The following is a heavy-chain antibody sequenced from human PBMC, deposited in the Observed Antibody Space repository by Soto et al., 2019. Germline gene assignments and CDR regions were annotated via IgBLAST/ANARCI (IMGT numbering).Heavy chain of an antibody. CDR3: ARHEEVYATTGSDY. CDR2: TYCSGST. V-gene: IGHV4-4*02. D-gene: IGHD2-8*01. CDR1: GDSFRSHIW. J-gene: IGHJ4*02. Sequence: SETLSLTCAVSGDSFRSHIWWSWVRQPPGKGLEWIGETYCSGSTNYNPSLKSRVTISVDTSKNQFSLKLSSVTAADTAVYYCARHEEVYATTGSDYWGQGTLVTVSS.